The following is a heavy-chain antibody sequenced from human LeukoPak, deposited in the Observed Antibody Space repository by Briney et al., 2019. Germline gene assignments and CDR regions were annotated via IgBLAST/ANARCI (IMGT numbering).Heavy chain of an antibody. D-gene: IGHD3-22*01. CDR3: ARNHDRMDY. J-gene: IGHJ4*02. V-gene: IGHV4-59*01. Sequence: SETLSLTCTVSGGSMTDYYWSWIRQPPGRELEWIGYIYYSGTTYYNPSLKSRVTMSVDTSKKQFSLKLSSETAADTAVYFGARNHDRMDYWGQGTLVTVSS. CDR1: GGSMTDYY. CDR2: IYYSGTT.